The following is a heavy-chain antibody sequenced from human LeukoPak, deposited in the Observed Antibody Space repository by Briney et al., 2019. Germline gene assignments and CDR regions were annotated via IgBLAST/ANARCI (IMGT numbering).Heavy chain of an antibody. D-gene: IGHD3-10*01. Sequence: PSETLSLTCTVSGGSISSYYWSWIRQPPGKGLEWIGYIYYSGSTSHNPSLKSRVTISVDTSKNQFSLKLSSVTAADAAVYYCARHEPTGSGAFDIWGQGTMVTVSS. J-gene: IGHJ3*02. CDR3: ARHEPTGSGAFDI. CDR1: GGSISSYY. CDR2: IYYSGST. V-gene: IGHV4-59*08.